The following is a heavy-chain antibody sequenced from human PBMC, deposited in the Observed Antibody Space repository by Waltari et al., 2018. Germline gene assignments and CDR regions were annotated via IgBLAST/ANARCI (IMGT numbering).Heavy chain of an antibody. CDR1: GVEFECTG. J-gene: IGHJ5*01. Sequence: EAHLVDSGGRETRPGGSLRLSCVAAGVEFECTGMSWVGQGPGKGLEWVARISYNGGNSYYAASVHRPFSLSRSNAARSLFLQMLSLRPADTALYYCATEGGYSYYNNYFDSWGQGTRVTVSS. V-gene: IGHV3-20*04. CDR3: ATEGGYSYYNNYFDS. CDR2: ISYNGGNS. D-gene: IGHD3-10*01.